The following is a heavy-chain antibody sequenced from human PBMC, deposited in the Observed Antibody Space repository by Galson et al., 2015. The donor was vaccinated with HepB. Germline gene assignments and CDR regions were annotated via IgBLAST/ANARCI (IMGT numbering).Heavy chain of an antibody. CDR1: GFSLGTSGMC. CDR2: IYYSGST. V-gene: IGHV4-61*08. Sequence: LVKPTQTLTLTCTFSGFSLGTSGMCVSWIRQPPGKGLEWIGYIYYSGSTNYNPSLKSRVTISVDTSKNQFSLKLSSVTAADTAVYYCARSEYSSSWYYFQHWGQGTLVTVSS. J-gene: IGHJ1*01. D-gene: IGHD6-13*01. CDR3: ARSEYSSSWYYFQH.